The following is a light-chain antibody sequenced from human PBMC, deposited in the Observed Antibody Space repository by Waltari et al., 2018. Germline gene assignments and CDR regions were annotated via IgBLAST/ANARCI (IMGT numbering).Light chain of an antibody. V-gene: IGKV4-1*01. CDR2: WAS. CDR3: QQYYDTPRT. CDR1: QCVLYSSNNKNY. J-gene: IGKJ1*01. Sequence: DFVMTQSPDSLAVSLGERATINCKSSQCVLYSSNNKNYLACYQQKPVKPPRLLFSWASTRESGVPDRFSGSGSGTDFTLTISSLQAEDVAVYYCQQYYDTPRTFGQGTKVEIK.